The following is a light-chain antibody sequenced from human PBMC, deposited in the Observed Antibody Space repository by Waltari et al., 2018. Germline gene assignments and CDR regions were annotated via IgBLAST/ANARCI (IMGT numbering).Light chain of an antibody. Sequence: DIQMTQSPSTLSSSFGDRFTITCRASQSIRNWLAWYQQKPGKAPKLLIYKASTLESGVPSRFSGSGSGTEFTLTISSLQPDDFATYYCQQYNSYSLLTFGGGTKVEIK. CDR3: QQYNSYSLLT. J-gene: IGKJ4*01. V-gene: IGKV1-5*03. CDR2: KAS. CDR1: QSIRNW.